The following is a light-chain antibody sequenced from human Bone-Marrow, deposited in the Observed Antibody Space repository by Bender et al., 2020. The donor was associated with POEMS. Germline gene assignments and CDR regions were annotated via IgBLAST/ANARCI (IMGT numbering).Light chain of an antibody. Sequence: SYVLTQPPSVSVSPGQTARITCSGDALAQKYAHWYQQKPGQAPVLVIYKHNERPSGIPERFSGSTSGNTATLTISETQATDEADYYCQAWDSSTVIFGGGTKLAVL. CDR1: ALAQKY. V-gene: IGLV3-1*01. CDR2: KHN. CDR3: QAWDSSTVI. J-gene: IGLJ2*01.